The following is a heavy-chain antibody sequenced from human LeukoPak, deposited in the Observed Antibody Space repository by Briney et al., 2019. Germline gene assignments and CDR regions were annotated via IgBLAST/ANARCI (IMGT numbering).Heavy chain of an antibody. CDR1: GYSFTSYW. V-gene: IGHV5-51*01. CDR3: ASPRFGIAAAPDAFDI. Sequence: GGSLKISFKGSGYSFTSYWIGWVRQMPGKGLEWMGIIYPGDSDTRYSPSFQGQVTISADKSISTAYLQWSSLKASDTAMYYCASPRFGIAAAPDAFDIWGQGTMVTVSS. CDR2: IYPGDSDT. J-gene: IGHJ3*02. D-gene: IGHD6-13*01.